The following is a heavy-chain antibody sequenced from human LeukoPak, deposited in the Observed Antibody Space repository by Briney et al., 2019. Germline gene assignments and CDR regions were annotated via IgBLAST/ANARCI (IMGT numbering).Heavy chain of an antibody. CDR2: IKSNTDGGTT. CDR3: TTAPQVPFDY. D-gene: IGHD2-2*01. V-gene: IGHV3-15*01. CDR1: GFSFSDTW. Sequence: KSGGSLRLSCAASGFSFSDTWMTWVRQAPGRGSEWVGRIKSNTDGGTTDYAAPVKGRFSISRDDSKNTLYLQMNSLKSEDTAVYYCTTAPQVPFDYWGQGTLVTVSS. J-gene: IGHJ4*02.